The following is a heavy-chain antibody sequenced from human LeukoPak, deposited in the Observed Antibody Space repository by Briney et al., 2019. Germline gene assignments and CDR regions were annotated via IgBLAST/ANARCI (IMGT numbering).Heavy chain of an antibody. CDR2: INPNSGGT. CDR1: GYTFTGYY. J-gene: IGHJ4*02. V-gene: IGHV1-2*02. CDR3: ASGKLHDYGDYVFDY. D-gene: IGHD4-17*01. Sequence: ASVKVSCKASGYTFTGYYMHWVRQAPGQGLEWMGWINPNSGGTNYAQKFQGRVTMTRDTSISTAYMELSRLRSDDTAVYYCASGKLHDYGDYVFDYWGQGPRSPSPQ.